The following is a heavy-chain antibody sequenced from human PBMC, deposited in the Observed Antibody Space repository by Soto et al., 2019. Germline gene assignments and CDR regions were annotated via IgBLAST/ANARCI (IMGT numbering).Heavy chain of an antibody. V-gene: IGHV1-3*01. CDR3: ASSAGIYYSYVMDV. CDR2: INAGNGNT. CDR1: GYTFTSYT. Sequence: QVQLVQSGAEVKKPGASVKVSCKASGYTFTSYTIHWVRQAPGQRLEWMGWINAGNGNTKYSQKIQGRVTFTRDTSASTAYMELSSLRSEDTAVYYCASSAGIYYSYVMDVWGQGTTVTVSS. J-gene: IGHJ6*02. D-gene: IGHD2-15*01.